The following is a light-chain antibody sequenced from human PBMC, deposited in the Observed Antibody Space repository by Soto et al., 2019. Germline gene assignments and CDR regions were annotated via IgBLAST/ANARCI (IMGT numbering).Light chain of an antibody. CDR1: QSISSW. CDR2: DAS. J-gene: IGKJ2*01. V-gene: IGKV1-5*01. CDR3: QQYNSYSPKYT. Sequence: DIQMTQSPSTLSASVGDRVTITCRASQSISSWLAWYQQKPGKAPKLLIYDASSLESGVPSRFSGSGSGTEFTLTISSLLPDDFATYYCQQYNSYSPKYTFGQGTKLEIK.